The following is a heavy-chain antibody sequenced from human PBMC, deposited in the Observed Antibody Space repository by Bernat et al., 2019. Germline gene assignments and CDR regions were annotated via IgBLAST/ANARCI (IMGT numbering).Heavy chain of an antibody. V-gene: IGHV4-4*02. CDR1: GGSISSSYW. CDR3: ARADSRSWNGHFDY. CDR2: IHHSGST. D-gene: IGHD6-13*01. Sequence: QVQLQESGPGLVKPSGTLSLTCAVSGGSISSSYWWSWVRQPPGKGLEWNGEIHHSGSTNYNPSLKSRVTISVDKSKNQFSLKLSSVTAADSAVYYCARADSRSWNGHFDYWGQGTLVTVSS. J-gene: IGHJ4*02.